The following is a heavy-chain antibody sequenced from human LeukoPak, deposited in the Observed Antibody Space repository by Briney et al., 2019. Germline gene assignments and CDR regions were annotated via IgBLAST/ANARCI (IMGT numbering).Heavy chain of an antibody. J-gene: IGHJ4*02. V-gene: IGHV3-30*18. CDR1: GFIFSNYG. CDR3: AKGYDTSSIDFLTDY. Sequence: GGSLRLSCAASGFIFSNYGMHWVRQAPGRGLEWVAVTSYDGSDKYYADSVKGRFTISRDNSKNTLYLQMSGLRAEDTAVYFCAKGYDTSSIDFLTDYWGQGTLVTVSS. D-gene: IGHD3-9*01. CDR2: TSYDGSDK.